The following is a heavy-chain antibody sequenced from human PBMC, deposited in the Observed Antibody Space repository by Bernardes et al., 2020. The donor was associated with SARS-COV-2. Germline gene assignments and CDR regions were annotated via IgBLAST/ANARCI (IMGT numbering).Heavy chain of an antibody. J-gene: IGHJ5*02. Sequence: SETLSLTCTVSGGSISSGSYYWSWIRQPAGKGLEWIGRIYTSGSTNYNPSLKSRVTISVDTSKNQFSLKLSSVTAADTAVYYCARGRISGYSSSRWGNWFDPWGQGTLVTVSS. CDR3: ARGRISGYSSSRWGNWFDP. D-gene: IGHD6-13*01. CDR1: GGSISSGSYY. CDR2: IYTSGST. V-gene: IGHV4-61*02.